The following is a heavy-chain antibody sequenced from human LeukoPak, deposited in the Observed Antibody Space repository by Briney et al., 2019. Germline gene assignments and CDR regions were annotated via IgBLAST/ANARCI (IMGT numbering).Heavy chain of an antibody. Sequence: GGSLRLSCAASAFTVSSNFMTWVRQAPGKGLEWVSLIYAGGGTYYADSVQGRFSISRHLSKNTVDLQMNSLRLEDTAVYYCASGRSYWYHLDYWGWGTLVTVSS. D-gene: IGHD2-8*02. V-gene: IGHV3-53*04. CDR3: ASGRSYWYHLDY. J-gene: IGHJ4*02. CDR2: IYAGGGT. CDR1: AFTVSSNF.